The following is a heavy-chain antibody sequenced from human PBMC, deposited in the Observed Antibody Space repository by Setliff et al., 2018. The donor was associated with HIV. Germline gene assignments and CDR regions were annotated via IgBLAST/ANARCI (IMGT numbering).Heavy chain of an antibody. V-gene: IGHV4-34*01. CDR1: GGSFSGYY. Sequence: SETLSLTCAVYGGSFSGYYWSWIRQPPGKGLEWIGEINHSGSTNYNPSLKSRVTILVDTSKNQFSLKLSSVTAADTAVYYCARAASYYYYGLDVWGQGIRVTV. CDR3: ARAASYYYYGLDV. CDR2: INHSGST. J-gene: IGHJ6*02.